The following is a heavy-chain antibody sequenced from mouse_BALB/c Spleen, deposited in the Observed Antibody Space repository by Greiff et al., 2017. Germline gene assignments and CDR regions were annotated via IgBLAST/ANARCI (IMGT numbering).Heavy chain of an antibody. Sequence: QVQLQQSGAELAKPGASVKMSCKASGYTFTSYWMHWVKQRPGQGLEWIGYINPSTGYTEYNQKFKDKATLTADKSSSTAYMQLSSLTSEDSAVYYCARFFQEFAYWGQGTLVTVSA. CDR3: ARFFQEFAY. CDR2: INPSTGYT. V-gene: IGHV1-7*01. J-gene: IGHJ3*01. CDR1: GYTFTSYW.